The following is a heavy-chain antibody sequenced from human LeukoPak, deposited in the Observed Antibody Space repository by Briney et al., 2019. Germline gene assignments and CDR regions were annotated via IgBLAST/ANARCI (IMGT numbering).Heavy chain of an antibody. CDR2: IRYDGSNK. Sequence: PGGSLRLSCAASGFTFSSYGMHWVRQAPGKGLEWVAFIRYDGSNKYYADSVKGRFTISRDNSKNTLYLQMNSLRAEDTAVYYCARDPAYCGGDCYSGKYYFDTGAREPWSPSPQ. CDR1: GFTFSSYG. CDR3: ARDPAYCGGDCYSGKYYFDT. D-gene: IGHD2-21*02. V-gene: IGHV3-30*02. J-gene: IGHJ4*02.